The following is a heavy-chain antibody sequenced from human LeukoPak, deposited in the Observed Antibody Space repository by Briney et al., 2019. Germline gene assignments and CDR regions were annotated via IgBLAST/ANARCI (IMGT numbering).Heavy chain of an antibody. Sequence: GGSLRLSCAASGFTFNNFAMNWVRQAPGKGLEWVSAITGTGSTYYADSVRGRFTISRDISTAILFPQMNSLRGEDTALYYCAKSTVTTTAAYDIWGRGTVVTISS. CDR1: GFTFNNFA. CDR3: AKSTVTTTAAYDI. J-gene: IGHJ3*02. D-gene: IGHD4-17*01. CDR2: ITGTGST. V-gene: IGHV3-23*01.